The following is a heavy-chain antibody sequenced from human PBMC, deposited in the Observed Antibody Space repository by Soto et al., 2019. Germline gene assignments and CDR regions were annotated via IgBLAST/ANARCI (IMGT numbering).Heavy chain of an antibody. CDR2: FIPVYRTL. CDR1: GGSFGNSA. J-gene: IGHJ6*02. CDR3: ARPDERGYSSNHHYYYALDV. V-gene: IGHV1-69*01. D-gene: IGHD2-21*01. Sequence: QVQLVQSGAEVKKPGSSVKVSCKASGGSFGNSAINWVRQTPGQGLEWLGGFIPVYRTLNYAQRFQGRVTITTDESTSTAYMELSSLRSDDTAVYFCARPDERGYSSNHHYYYALDVWGQGTTVTVTS.